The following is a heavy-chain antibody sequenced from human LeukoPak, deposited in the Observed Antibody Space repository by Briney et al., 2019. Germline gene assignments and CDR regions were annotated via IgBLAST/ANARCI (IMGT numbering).Heavy chain of an antibody. CDR3: AREYYDSSGFDY. CDR2: ISAYNGNT. CDR1: GYIFPTFG. Sequence: GASVKVSCKASGYIFPTFGINWVRQAPGQGLEWMGWISAYNGNTNYAQKLQGRVTMTTDTSTSTSYMELRSLRSDDTAVYYCAREYYDSSGFDYWGQGTLVTVSS. D-gene: IGHD3-22*01. V-gene: IGHV1-18*01. J-gene: IGHJ4*02.